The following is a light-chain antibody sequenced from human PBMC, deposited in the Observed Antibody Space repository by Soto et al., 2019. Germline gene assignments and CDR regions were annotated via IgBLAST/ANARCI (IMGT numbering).Light chain of an antibody. V-gene: IGKV2-28*01. J-gene: IGKJ3*01. CDR2: LGP. CDR3: MRALQTPFT. CDR1: QSLLHSNGNDF. Sequence: EIVMTQSPLSLPATPGEPASISCRSSQSLLHSNGNDFLEWYLQKPGQSPQLLLYLGPNRASGVPDRCSSTRSGTALPLKISTVEAQDVRVYYCMRALQTPFTFGPGNKVDIK.